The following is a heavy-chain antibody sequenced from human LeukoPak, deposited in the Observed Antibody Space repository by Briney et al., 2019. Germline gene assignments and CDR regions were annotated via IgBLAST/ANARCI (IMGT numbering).Heavy chain of an antibody. CDR3: ASRSASALEGFDI. J-gene: IGHJ3*02. CDR1: GYSISSGYY. Sequence: SETLSLTCTVSGYSISSGYYWGWIRQPPGKGLEWIGSIYHSGSTYYNPSLKSRVTISVDTSKNQFSLKLSSVTAADTAVYYCASRSASALEGFDIWGQGTMVIVSS. CDR2: IYHSGST. D-gene: IGHD6-19*01. V-gene: IGHV4-38-2*02.